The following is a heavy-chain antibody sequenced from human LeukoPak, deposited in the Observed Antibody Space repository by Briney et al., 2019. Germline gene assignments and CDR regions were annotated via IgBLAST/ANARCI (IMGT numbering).Heavy chain of an antibody. Sequence: PSETLSLTCAVSGGSISSSNWWSWVRQPLGKGLEWIGEIYHNGSTNYNPSLKSRVTISVDKSKNQFSLKLSSVTAADTAVYYCVTMVRGVIINSDAFDIWGQGTMVTVSS. CDR1: GGSISSSNW. V-gene: IGHV4-4*02. CDR3: VTMVRGVIINSDAFDI. J-gene: IGHJ3*02. D-gene: IGHD3-10*01. CDR2: IYHNGST.